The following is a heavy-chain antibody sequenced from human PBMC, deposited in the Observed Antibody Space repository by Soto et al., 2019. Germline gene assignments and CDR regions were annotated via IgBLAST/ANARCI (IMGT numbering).Heavy chain of an antibody. V-gene: IGHV5-10-1*01. CDR2: IDPSDSYT. D-gene: IGHD1-1*01. J-gene: IGHJ6*02. Sequence: PGESLKISCQGSGYSFTSHWITWVRQTPGKGLEWMGRIDPSDSYTNYSPSFQGRATISADRSISTAFLQWSSLEASDTAIYYCARRLSGPKEEYNAYYFYGLDVWGQGTTVTVSS. CDR3: ARRLSGPKEEYNAYYFYGLDV. CDR1: GYSFTSHW.